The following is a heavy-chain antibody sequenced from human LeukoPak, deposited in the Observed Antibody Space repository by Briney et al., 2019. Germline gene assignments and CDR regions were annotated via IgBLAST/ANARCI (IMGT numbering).Heavy chain of an antibody. CDR1: GGSISSYY. V-gene: IGHV4-59*08. D-gene: IGHD3-22*01. J-gene: IGHJ3*02. CDR2: IYYSGST. Sequence: PSETLSLTCTVSGGSISSYYWSWIRQPPGKGLEWIGYIYYSGSTNYNPSLKSRVTISVDTSKNQFSLKLSSVTAADTAVYYCARHIEYYDSSGSDAFDIWGQGTMVTVSS. CDR3: ARHIEYYDSSGSDAFDI.